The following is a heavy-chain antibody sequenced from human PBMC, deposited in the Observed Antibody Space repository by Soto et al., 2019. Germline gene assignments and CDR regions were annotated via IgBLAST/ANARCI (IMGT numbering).Heavy chain of an antibody. Sequence: SETLSLTCTVSGGSISSSSYYWGWIRQPPGKGLEWIGSIYYSGSTYYNPSLKSRVTISVDTSKNQFSLKLSSVTAADTAVYYCARQGSGISHTFKYGMDVWGQGTTVTVSS. J-gene: IGHJ6*02. CDR1: GGSISSSSYY. CDR3: ARQGSGISHTFKYGMDV. V-gene: IGHV4-39*01. D-gene: IGHD1-26*01. CDR2: IYYSGST.